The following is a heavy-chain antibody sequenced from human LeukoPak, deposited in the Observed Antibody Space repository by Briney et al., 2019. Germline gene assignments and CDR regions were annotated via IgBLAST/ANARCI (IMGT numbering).Heavy chain of an antibody. J-gene: IGHJ4*02. V-gene: IGHV3-21*01. CDR1: GFTFSSYS. Sequence: PGGSLRLSCEASGFTFSSYSMTWVRQAPGQGLEWVSYIDSSGGHVYYVDSVKGRFTTSRDNARDSLYLQMTSLRAEDTAVYYCARAYFDSGAPHDYWGQGTLVSVSS. D-gene: IGHD3-22*01. CDR2: IDSSGGHV. CDR3: ARAYFDSGAPHDY.